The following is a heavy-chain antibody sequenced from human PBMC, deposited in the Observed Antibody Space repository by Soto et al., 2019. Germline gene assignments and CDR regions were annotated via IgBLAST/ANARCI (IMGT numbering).Heavy chain of an antibody. J-gene: IGHJ4*02. Sequence: ASVQVSCKASGYTLSSYAMHCVRQAPGQRLEWMGWINAGYGNTKSSQKFQDRVTISRGTSASTAYMELTSLSTDDTSVYYCARDTGDGTFDFWGPGTLVTVSS. CDR2: INAGYGNT. CDR3: ARDTGDGTFDF. CDR1: GYTLSSYA. D-gene: IGHD7-27*01. V-gene: IGHV1-3*01.